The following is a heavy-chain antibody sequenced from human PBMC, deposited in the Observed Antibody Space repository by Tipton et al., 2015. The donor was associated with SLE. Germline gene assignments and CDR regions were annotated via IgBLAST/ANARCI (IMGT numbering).Heavy chain of an antibody. CDR3: ARVRHCSSTSCAVWYFDL. J-gene: IGHJ2*01. CDR2: ISAYNGNT. CDR1: GYTFTSYG. V-gene: IGHV1-18*01. Sequence: QLVQSGAEVKKPGASVKVSCKASGYTFTSYGISWVRQAPGQGLEWMGWISAYNGNTNYAQKLQGRVTMTTDTSTSTAYMELRSLRSDDTAVYYCARVRHCSSTSCAVWYFDLWGRGTLVTVSS. D-gene: IGHD2-2*01.